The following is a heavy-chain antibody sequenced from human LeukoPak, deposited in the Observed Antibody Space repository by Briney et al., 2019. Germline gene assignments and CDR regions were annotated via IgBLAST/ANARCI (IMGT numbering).Heavy chain of an antibody. CDR2: INPSGDDT. J-gene: IGHJ4*02. V-gene: IGHV3-23*01. CDR3: ARQRGYCSSGSCYFDY. D-gene: IGHD2-15*01. CDR1: GFTFSSSA. Sequence: PGGSLRLSCAASGFTFSSSAMSWVRQAPGKGLEWVSAINPSGDDTYYAESVRGRFTISRDNSKNTVYLQMNSLRAEDTAAYYCARQRGYCSSGSCYFDYWGQGTLATVSS.